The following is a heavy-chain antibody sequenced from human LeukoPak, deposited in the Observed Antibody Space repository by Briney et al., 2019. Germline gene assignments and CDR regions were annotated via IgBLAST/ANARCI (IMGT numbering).Heavy chain of an antibody. D-gene: IGHD6-13*01. CDR3: ARQRGSSSRFDP. CDR2: IYYSGST. Sequence: PSETLPLTCTVSGGSISSYYWSWLQQPPGKVLEWIGYIYYSGSTNYNPSLKCLVTISVDTSKNQFSLKLSSVTAADTAVYYCARQRGSSSRFDPWGQGTLVTVFS. J-gene: IGHJ5*02. V-gene: IGHV4-59*08. CDR1: GGSISSYY.